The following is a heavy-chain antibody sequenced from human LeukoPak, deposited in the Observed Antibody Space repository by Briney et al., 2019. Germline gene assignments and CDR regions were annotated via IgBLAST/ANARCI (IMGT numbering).Heavy chain of an antibody. CDR1: GFTVSSNY. CDR3: ARERLRLFDP. D-gene: IGHD3-16*01. J-gene: IGHJ5*02. V-gene: IGHV3-53*01. CDR2: IYSGSST. Sequence: GGSLRLSCAASGFTVSSNYMSWVRQAPGKGLEWVSVIYSGSSTYYADSVKGRFTISRDNSKNTLYLQMNSLRAADTAVYYCARERLRLFDPWGQGTLVTVSS.